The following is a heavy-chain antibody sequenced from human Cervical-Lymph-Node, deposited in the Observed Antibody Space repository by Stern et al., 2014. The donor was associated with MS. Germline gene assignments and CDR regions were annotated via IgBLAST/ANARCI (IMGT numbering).Heavy chain of an antibody. D-gene: IGHD6-6*01. V-gene: IGHV4-4*02. CDR1: GGSTSSSNW. CDR2: IYTSGTT. Sequence: QVQLQESGPGLVKPSGTLSLTCAVSGGSTSSSNWRSWVRPPPRKGLELTGVIYTSGTTKYNPNPKRPANISVAQSKNQLSMKISSVTAADTAVYYCAREGYSSSYDAFDIWGQGTMVTVSS. J-gene: IGHJ3*02. CDR3: AREGYSSSYDAFDI.